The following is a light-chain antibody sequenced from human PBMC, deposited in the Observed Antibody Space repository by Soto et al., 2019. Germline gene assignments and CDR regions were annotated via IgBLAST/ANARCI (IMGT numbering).Light chain of an antibody. Sequence: QSVLTQPPSVSGAPGQRVTISCTGSSSNIGAGYDVNWYQQLPGTAPKLLIYLNTNRPSGVPDRFSGSKSGTSASLTITGLRAEDEAAYYCQSFDISLSISWVFGGGTKLTVL. CDR1: SSNIGAGYD. CDR2: LNT. CDR3: QSFDISLSISWV. V-gene: IGLV1-40*01. J-gene: IGLJ3*02.